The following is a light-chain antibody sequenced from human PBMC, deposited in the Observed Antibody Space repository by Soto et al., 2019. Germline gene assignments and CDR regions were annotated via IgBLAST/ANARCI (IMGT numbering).Light chain of an antibody. V-gene: IGKV3D-15*01. Sequence: EVVMTQSPATLSVSPGERATLSCRASQSVSSYLAWYQQKPGQAPRILIYDTSNRATGVPARFSGSGSGTECTLTITGLKSEDSAIYYCHQYHGWPWTFGQGTKVDIK. J-gene: IGKJ1*01. CDR1: QSVSSY. CDR3: HQYHGWPWT. CDR2: DTS.